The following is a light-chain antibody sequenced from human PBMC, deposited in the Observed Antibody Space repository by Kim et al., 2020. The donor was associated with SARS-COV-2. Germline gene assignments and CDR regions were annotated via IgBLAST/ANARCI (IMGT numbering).Light chain of an antibody. V-gene: IGKV1-39*01. J-gene: IGKJ4*01. CDR1: QGITSS. CDR3: QQSYTIPLT. Sequence: DIQMTQSPSSLSASVGDRVTITCRASQGITSSLNWYQQKPGKAPKVLIYAASSLQSGVPSRFSGSRSGTDFTLTISSLQPEDFATYFCQQSYTIPLTFGGGTKVDIK. CDR2: AAS.